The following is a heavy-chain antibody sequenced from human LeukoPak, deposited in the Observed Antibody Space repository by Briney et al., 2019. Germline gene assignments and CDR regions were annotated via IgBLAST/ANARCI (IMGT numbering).Heavy chain of an antibody. D-gene: IGHD2-15*01. Sequence: GGSLSLSCAASGFPYSSFTMNWVSQAPGKGLEWVSYISSSSSTIYYADSVKGRCTISRDNAKNSLYLQMNSLRAEDTAVYYCARDPGYCSGGSCYYSDDWGQRRLATVSS. CDR1: GFPYSSFT. J-gene: IGHJ4*01. CDR3: ARDPGYCSGGSCYYSDD. V-gene: IGHV3-48*01. CDR2: ISSSSSTI.